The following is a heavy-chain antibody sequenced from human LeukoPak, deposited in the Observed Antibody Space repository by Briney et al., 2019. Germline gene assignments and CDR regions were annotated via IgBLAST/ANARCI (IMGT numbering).Heavy chain of an antibody. CDR3: ARDLEYYGSGSSFDY. V-gene: IGHV3-30-3*01. D-gene: IGHD3-10*01. CDR2: ISYDGSNK. Sequence: GSLRLSCAASGFTFSSYAMHWVRQAPGKGLEWVAVISYDGSNKYYADSVKGRFTISRDNSKNTLYLQMNSLRAEDTAVYYCARDLEYYGSGSSFDYWGQGTLVTVSS. CDR1: GFTFSSYA. J-gene: IGHJ4*02.